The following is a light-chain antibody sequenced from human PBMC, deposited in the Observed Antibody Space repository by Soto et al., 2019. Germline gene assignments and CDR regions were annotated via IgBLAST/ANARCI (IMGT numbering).Light chain of an antibody. CDR2: DAS. V-gene: IGKV1-33*01. Sequence: DIQMTQSPSSLSASVGDRVTITCQASQAIRNYLNWYQQKPGKAPNLLIYDASTLKTGVPSRFSGSGSGTDFTFTISSLQPEDIATDYCQHYDHLPPLSFGGGTKVEIK. CDR3: QHYDHLPPLS. CDR1: QAIRNY. J-gene: IGKJ4*02.